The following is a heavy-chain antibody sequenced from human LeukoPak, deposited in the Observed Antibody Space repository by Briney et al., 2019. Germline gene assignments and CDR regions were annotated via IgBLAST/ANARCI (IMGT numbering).Heavy chain of an antibody. CDR3: ARVGNFRGSYYLWGAFDI. J-gene: IGHJ3*02. CDR1: GGSISSRSYY. Sequence: SETLSLTCTVSGGSISSRSYYWGWIRQPPGKGLEWIGIIYYSGSTYSNPSLRSRVTISVDTSKNQFSLKLSSVTAADTAVYYCARVGNFRGSYYLWGAFDIWGQGTMVTVSS. D-gene: IGHD1-26*01. V-gene: IGHV4-39*07. CDR2: IYYSGST.